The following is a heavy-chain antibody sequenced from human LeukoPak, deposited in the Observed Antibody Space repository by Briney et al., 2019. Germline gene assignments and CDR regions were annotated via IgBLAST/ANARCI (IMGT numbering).Heavy chain of an antibody. D-gene: IGHD3-16*01. CDR2: IYTSGST. CDR3: ARDPDYDYVDAFDI. V-gene: IGHV4-4*07. J-gene: IGHJ3*02. Sequence: SETLSLTCTVSGGSISSYYWSWIRQPAGKGLEWIGRIYTSGSTNYNPSLKSRVTISVDTSKNQLSLKLSSVTAADTAVYYCARDPDYDYVDAFDIWGQGTMVTVSS. CDR1: GGSISSYY.